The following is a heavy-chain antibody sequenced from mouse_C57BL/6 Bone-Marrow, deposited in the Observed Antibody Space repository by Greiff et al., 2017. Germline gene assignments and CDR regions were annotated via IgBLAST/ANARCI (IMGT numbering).Heavy chain of an antibody. CDR1: GFTFSDFY. D-gene: IGHD1-1*01. CDR3: ARDAGYGGGDWYFDV. Sequence: EVNLVESGGGLVQSGRSLRLSCATSGFTFSDFYMEWVRQAPGKGLEWIAASRNKANDYTTEYSASVKGRFIVSRDTSQSILYLQMNALRAEDTAIYYCARDAGYGGGDWYFDVWGTGTTVTVSS. V-gene: IGHV7-1*01. CDR2: SRNKANDYTT. J-gene: IGHJ1*03.